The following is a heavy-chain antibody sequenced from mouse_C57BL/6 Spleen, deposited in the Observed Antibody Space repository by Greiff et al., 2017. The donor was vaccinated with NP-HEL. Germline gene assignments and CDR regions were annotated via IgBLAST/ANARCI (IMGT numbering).Heavy chain of an antibody. J-gene: IGHJ4*01. Sequence: EVHLVESGGGLVQSGRSLRLSCATSGFTFSDFYMEWVRQAPGKGLEWIAASRNKANDYTTEYSASVKGRFIVSRDTSQSILYLQMNALRAEDTAIYYCARDASLLLGMDYWGQGTSVTVSS. CDR2: SRNKANDYTT. CDR3: ARDASLLLGMDY. CDR1: GFTFSDFY. V-gene: IGHV7-1*01. D-gene: IGHD1-1*01.